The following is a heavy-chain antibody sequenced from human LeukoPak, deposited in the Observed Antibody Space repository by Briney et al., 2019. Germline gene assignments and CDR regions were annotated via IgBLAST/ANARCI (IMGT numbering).Heavy chain of an antibody. CDR2: IYTSGST. CDR1: GGSISSYY. J-gene: IGHJ6*03. V-gene: IGHV4-4*07. D-gene: IGHD6-6*01. Sequence: SETLSLTCTVSGGSISSYYWSWIRQPAGKGLEWIGRIYTSGSTNYNPSLKSRVTISVDKSKNQFSLKLSSVTAADTAVYYCARVGMSSIAARATYYYMDAWGKGTTVTVSS. CDR3: ARVGMSSIAARATYYYMDA.